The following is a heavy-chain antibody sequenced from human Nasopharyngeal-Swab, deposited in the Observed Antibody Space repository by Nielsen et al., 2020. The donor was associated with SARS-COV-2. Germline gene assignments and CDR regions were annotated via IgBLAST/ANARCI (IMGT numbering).Heavy chain of an antibody. CDR3: AKADNYDFWSAYSDH. CDR1: GFTFRSYA. J-gene: IGHJ5*02. D-gene: IGHD3-3*01. Sequence: SCAASGFTFRSYAMSWVRQAPAKGLEWVSGISGIGACTYFADSVKGRFTLSRDNSTKTLYLQMSSLPAEDTAVYFCAKADNYDFWSAYSDHWGQGTLVTVSS. V-gene: IGHV3-23*01. CDR2: ISGIGACT.